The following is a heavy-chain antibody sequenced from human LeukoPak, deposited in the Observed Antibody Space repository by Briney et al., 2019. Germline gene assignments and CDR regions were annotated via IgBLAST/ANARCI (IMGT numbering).Heavy chain of an antibody. J-gene: IGHJ3*02. CDR2: INHSGST. CDR3: ARGPYSYDSSGAFDI. CDR1: GGSFSGYY. Sequence: SETLSLTCAVYGGSFSGYYWSWIRQPPGKGLEWIGEINHSGSTNYNSFLKSRVTISVDTSKNQFSLKLSSVTAADTAVYFCARGPYSYDSSGAFDIWGQGTMVTVSS. D-gene: IGHD3-22*01. V-gene: IGHV4-34*01.